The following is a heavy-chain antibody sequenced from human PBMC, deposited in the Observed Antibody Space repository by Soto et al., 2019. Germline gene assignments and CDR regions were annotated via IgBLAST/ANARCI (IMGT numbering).Heavy chain of an antibody. CDR2: IYYSGST. Sequence: PSETLSLTCTVSGGYISSYYCSWIRQPPGKGLEWIGYIYYSGSTNYNPSLKSRVTISVDTSKNQFSLKLSSVTAADTAVYYCARDPGGYYDSSGYHYYYGMDVWGQGTTVTVSS. D-gene: IGHD3-22*01. J-gene: IGHJ6*02. V-gene: IGHV4-59*01. CDR3: ARDPGGYYDSSGYHYYYGMDV. CDR1: GGYISSYY.